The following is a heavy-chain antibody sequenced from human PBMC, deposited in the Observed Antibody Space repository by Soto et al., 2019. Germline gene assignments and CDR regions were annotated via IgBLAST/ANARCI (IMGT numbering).Heavy chain of an antibody. CDR1: CYFITTCFY. CDR3: ARALYCSGGSCSPLRGMDV. CDR2: IYHSGST. J-gene: IGHJ6*02. Sequence: LPTRALYCYFITTCFYWGWVRQPPRPGLEWIGTIYHSGSTYYNPSLKTRVTISVDTSKNQFSLKLSSVTAADTAVYYCARALYCSGGSCSPLRGMDVWGQGTTVTVSS. D-gene: IGHD2-15*01. V-gene: IGHV4-38-2*01.